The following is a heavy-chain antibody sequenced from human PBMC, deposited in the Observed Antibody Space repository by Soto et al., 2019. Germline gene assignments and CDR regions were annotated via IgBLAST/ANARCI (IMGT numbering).Heavy chain of an antibody. V-gene: IGHV3-23*01. D-gene: IGHD3-9*01. CDR3: AGRTGYPFDY. CDR1: GFIFSNYA. Sequence: EVQLLESGGGLVQPGGSLRLSCAASGFIFSNYAMNWVRQAPGKGLEWVSAVGGNGLDTYYADSVKGRFTISRDNSKKTLYLQMTSLRAEDTAVYYCAGRTGYPFDYWGQGTLVTVSS. J-gene: IGHJ4*02. CDR2: VGGNGLDT.